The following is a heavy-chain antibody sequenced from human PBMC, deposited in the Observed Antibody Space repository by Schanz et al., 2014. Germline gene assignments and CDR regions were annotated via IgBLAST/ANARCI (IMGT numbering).Heavy chain of an antibody. D-gene: IGHD2-2*01. Sequence: QVQLVQSAPEVKKPGASVKVSCKASGYPFSNYGISWLRQAPGQGFEWMAWMSYNGNTKYAQSLQGRVTVTRDTSTSTSYMELRSLTADDTAVYYCARDVPINDYWGQGTPGTVSS. CDR3: ARDVPINDY. J-gene: IGHJ4*02. CDR1: GYPFSNYG. CDR2: MSYNGNT. V-gene: IGHV1-18*01.